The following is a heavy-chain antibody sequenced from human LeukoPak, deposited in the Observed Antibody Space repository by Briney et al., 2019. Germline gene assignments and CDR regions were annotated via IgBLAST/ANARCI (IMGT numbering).Heavy chain of an antibody. J-gene: IGHJ3*02. CDR2: INTNTGNP. CDR3: ASRLRYFDWPPTAGAFGI. D-gene: IGHD3-9*01. V-gene: IGHV7-4-1*02. Sequence: ASVKVSCKASGYTFTSYAMNWVRQVPGQGLEWMGWINTNTGNPTYAQGFTGRFVFSLDTSVSTAYLQISSLKAEDTAVYYCASRLRYFDWPPTAGAFGIWGQGTMVTVSS. CDR1: GYTFTSYA.